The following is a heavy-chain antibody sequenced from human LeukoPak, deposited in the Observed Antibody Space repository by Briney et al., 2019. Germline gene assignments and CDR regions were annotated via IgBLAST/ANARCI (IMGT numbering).Heavy chain of an antibody. Sequence: EASVKVSCKASGYTFTGYYMHWVRQAPGQGLEWMGWINPNSGGTNYAQKFQGRVTMTRDTSISTAYMELSRLRSGDTAVYYCAREDGLICSDGSCYEDNYYYYGMDVWGQGTTVTVSS. J-gene: IGHJ6*02. CDR1: GYTFTGYY. CDR2: INPNSGGT. D-gene: IGHD2-15*01. CDR3: AREDGLICSDGSCYEDNYYYYGMDV. V-gene: IGHV1-2*02.